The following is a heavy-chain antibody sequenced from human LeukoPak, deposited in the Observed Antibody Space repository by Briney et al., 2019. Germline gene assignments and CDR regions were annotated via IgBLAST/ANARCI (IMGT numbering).Heavy chain of an antibody. J-gene: IGHJ4*02. CDR1: GCTFSSYW. CDR2: IKHDGSEK. CDR3: ARDFTAAAGFDY. Sequence: PGGSLRLSCAASGCTFSSYWMSWVRQAPGKGLEWVANIKHDGSEKYYVDSVKGRFTISRDNDKNSLYLQMNSLRAEDTAIYYCARDFTAAAGFDYWGQGTLVTVSS. D-gene: IGHD6-13*01. V-gene: IGHV3-7*01.